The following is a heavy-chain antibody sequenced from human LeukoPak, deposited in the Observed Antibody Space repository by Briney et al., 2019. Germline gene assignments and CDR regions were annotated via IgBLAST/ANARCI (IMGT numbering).Heavy chain of an antibody. D-gene: IGHD2-2*01. J-gene: IGHJ4*02. CDR1: GFSLSTSGVG. V-gene: IGHV2-5*01. Sequence: ESGPTLVKPTQTLTLTCTFSGFSLSTSGVGVGWIRQPPGKALEWLALIYWNDDKRFSPSLKSRLTITTHTSKNQVVLTMTNMDPVDTATYYCARNARYCSSTSCWGLHGDYADYWGQGTLVTVSS. CDR3: ARNARYCSSTSCWGLHGDYADY. CDR2: IYWNDDK.